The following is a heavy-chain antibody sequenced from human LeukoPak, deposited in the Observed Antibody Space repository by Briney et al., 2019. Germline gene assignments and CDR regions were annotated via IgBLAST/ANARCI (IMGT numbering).Heavy chain of an antibody. CDR2: ILYDGNNK. J-gene: IGHJ6*02. CDR3: ARGRKYSYGTYYYGLDV. CDR1: GFTFSTYG. V-gene: IGHV3-30*19. Sequence: GGSLRLSCAASGFTFSTYGMHWVRQAPGKGLEWVAVILYDGNNKYYADSVKGRFTISRDNSKNTLYLQMNSLRAEDTAVYYCARGRKYSYGTYYYGLDVWGQGTTVTVCS. D-gene: IGHD5-18*01.